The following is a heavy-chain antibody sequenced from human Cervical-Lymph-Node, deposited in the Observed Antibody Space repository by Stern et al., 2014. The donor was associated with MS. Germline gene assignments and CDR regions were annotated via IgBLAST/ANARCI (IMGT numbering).Heavy chain of an antibody. CDR3: AIDCKLRRFGSRGWFDP. D-gene: IGHD3-10*01. CDR2: MNPNRGNT. V-gene: IGHV1-8*01. CDR1: GYTFTSND. Sequence: MKLVESGAKVKKPGDSVKVSCKASGYTFTSNDINWGRKAHGQGMAWMGWMNPNRGNTEYEQKIQGRGHTTRNNTISTDYTEISSLRSEDTAVLYCAIDCKLRRFGSRGWFDPWGQGTLVTVSS. J-gene: IGHJ5*02.